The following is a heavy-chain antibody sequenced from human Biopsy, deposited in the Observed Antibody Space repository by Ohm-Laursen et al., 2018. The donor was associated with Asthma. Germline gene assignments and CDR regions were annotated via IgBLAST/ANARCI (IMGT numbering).Heavy chain of an antibody. Sequence: GSSVKVSCKASGYTFTSYYIHWVRQAPGQGLEWVGIINPPTGDTSYAQKFLGRVTVTKDTSTSTVYMELSSLRSEDTAVYYCALSQFDYWGQGTLLTVSS. J-gene: IGHJ4*02. V-gene: IGHV1-46*01. CDR2: INPPTGDT. CDR1: GYTFTSYY. CDR3: ALSQFDY.